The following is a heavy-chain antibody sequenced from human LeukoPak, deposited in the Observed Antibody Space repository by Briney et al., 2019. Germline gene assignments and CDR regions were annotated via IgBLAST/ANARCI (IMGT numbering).Heavy chain of an antibody. CDR1: GYTFTSYD. J-gene: IGHJ4*02. V-gene: IGHV1-8*03. Sequence: VASVKVSCKASGYTFTSYDINWVRQATGQGLEWMGWMNPNSGNTGYAQKFQGRVTITRNTSISTAYMELSSLRPEDTAVYYCARGRGYSRYYFDYWGQGTLVTVSS. CDR3: ARGRGYSRYYFDY. CDR2: MNPNSGNT. D-gene: IGHD5-12*01.